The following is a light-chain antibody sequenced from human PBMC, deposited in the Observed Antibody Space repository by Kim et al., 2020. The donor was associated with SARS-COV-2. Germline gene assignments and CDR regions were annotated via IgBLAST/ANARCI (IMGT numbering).Light chain of an antibody. CDR2: GKN. CDR3: DSWDSSGNHNVV. CDR1: SLKTYY. V-gene: IGLV3-19*02. Sequence: SSELTQDPAVSVALGQTVRITCQGDSLKTYYATWYQQKPGQAPVRVIFGKNNRPSGIPHRFSGSNSGNTASLTITGAQAEDEVDSYCDSWDSSGNHNVVFGGGTQLTVL. J-gene: IGLJ2*01.